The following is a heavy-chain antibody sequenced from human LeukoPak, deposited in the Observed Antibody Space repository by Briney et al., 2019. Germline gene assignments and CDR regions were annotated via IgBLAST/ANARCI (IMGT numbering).Heavy chain of an antibody. V-gene: IGHV3-30*02. CDR2: IRYDGSNK. CDR3: AKVAYSSSWFDY. D-gene: IGHD6-13*01. Sequence: GGSLRLSCAASGFTFCRYGMHWVRQAPRKGLEWGAFIRYDGSNKYYADSVKGRFTISRDNSKNTLYLQMTNLRAEDTAVYYCAKVAYSSSWFDYWGQGTLVTVSS. CDR1: GFTFCRYG. J-gene: IGHJ4*02.